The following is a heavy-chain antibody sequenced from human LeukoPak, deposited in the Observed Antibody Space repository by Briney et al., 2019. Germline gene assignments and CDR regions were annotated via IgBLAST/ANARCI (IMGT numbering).Heavy chain of an antibody. D-gene: IGHD2-15*01. V-gene: IGHV4-34*01. J-gene: IGHJ5*02. CDR2: INHSGST. Sequence: KPSEILSLTCAVYGGSFSGYYWSWIRQPPGKGLEWIGEINHSGSTNYNPSLKSRVTISVDTSKNQFSLKLSSVTAADTAVYYCARGYSGGSFFDPWGQGTLVTVSS. CDR3: ARGYSGGSFFDP. CDR1: GGSFSGYY.